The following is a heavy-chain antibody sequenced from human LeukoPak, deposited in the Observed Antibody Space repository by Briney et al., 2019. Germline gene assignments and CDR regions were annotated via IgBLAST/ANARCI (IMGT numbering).Heavy chain of an antibody. CDR3: ARGGPDSSDQDWFDP. Sequence: ASVKVSCKTSGYTFTNFAINWVRQAPGQGLEWMGWITACNGDTNYAQKLQGRVSMTTDTSTSTAYMELRNLSSDDTAVYYCARGGPDSSDQDWFDPWGQGTLVAVSS. CDR1: GYTFTNFA. D-gene: IGHD6-19*01. V-gene: IGHV1-18*01. CDR2: ITACNGDT. J-gene: IGHJ5*02.